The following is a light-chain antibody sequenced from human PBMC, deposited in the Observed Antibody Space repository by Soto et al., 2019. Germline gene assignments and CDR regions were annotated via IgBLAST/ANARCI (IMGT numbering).Light chain of an antibody. CDR2: DVS. CDR1: SSDVGGYNY. CDR3: SSYPTNPTVL. V-gene: IGLV2-14*03. J-gene: IGLJ2*01. Sequence: QSALTQPASVSGSPGQSITISCTGTSSDVGGYNYVSWYQQHPGRAPQLMIYDVSHRPSGVSNRFSGSRSGNTASLTISGPQAEDEADYYCSSYPTNPTVLFGGGAKVTVL.